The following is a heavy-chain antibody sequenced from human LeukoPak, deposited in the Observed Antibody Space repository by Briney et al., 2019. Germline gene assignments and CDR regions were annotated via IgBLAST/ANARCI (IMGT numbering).Heavy chain of an antibody. CDR1: GFTFSSYE. Sequence: SGGSLRLSCAASGFTFSSYEMNWVRQAPGKGLEWVSYISSSGSTIYYADSVKGRFTISRDSAKNSLYLQMNSLRAEDTAVYYCARDSYSSSWYWDYWGQGTLVTVSS. J-gene: IGHJ4*02. V-gene: IGHV3-48*03. CDR2: ISSSGSTI. D-gene: IGHD6-13*01. CDR3: ARDSYSSSWYWDY.